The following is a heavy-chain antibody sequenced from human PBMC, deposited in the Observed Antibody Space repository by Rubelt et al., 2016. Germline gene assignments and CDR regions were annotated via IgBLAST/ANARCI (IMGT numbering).Heavy chain of an antibody. CDR2: IKSKTDGGTT. Sequence: ESGGGLVKPGGSLRLSCAASGFTFSNAWMNWVRQAPGKGLEWVGRIKSKTDGGTTDYAAPVKGRFTISRDDSKNTLYLQMNSLKTEDTAVYYCARGGWGSGYYPYYYGMDVWGQGTTVTVSS. CDR1: GFTFSNAW. CDR3: ARGGWGSGYYPYYYGMDV. D-gene: IGHD3-3*01. V-gene: IGHV3-15*07. J-gene: IGHJ6*02.